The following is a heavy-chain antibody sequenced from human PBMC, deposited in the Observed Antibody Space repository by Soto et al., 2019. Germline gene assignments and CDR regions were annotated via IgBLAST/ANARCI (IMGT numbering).Heavy chain of an antibody. V-gene: IGHV4-30-2*01. CDR1: GGSISSGGYS. Sequence: SETLSLTCGVSGGSISSGGYSWNWIRQPPGKGLEWIGYIYQSGSSYYNPSLKSRVTISIDRSKNQFSLKLSSVTAADTAMYYCARAHYYYGMDAWGQGATVTVSS. CDR2: IYQSGSS. J-gene: IGHJ6*01. CDR3: ARAHYYYGMDA.